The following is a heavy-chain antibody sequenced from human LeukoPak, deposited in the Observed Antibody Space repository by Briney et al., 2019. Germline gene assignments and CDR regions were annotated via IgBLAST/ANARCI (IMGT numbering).Heavy chain of an antibody. CDR3: AREPNYDILTGYYKGGDAFDI. J-gene: IGHJ3*02. V-gene: IGHV4-4*07. Sequence: PSETLSLTCNVSGGSISSYYWSWIRQPPGQGLGWIGRIYTNRSTNYNPSLKSRVTMSVDTSKNQFSLKLSSVTAADTAVYYCAREPNYDILTGYYKGGDAFDIWGQGTMVTVSS. D-gene: IGHD3-9*01. CDR1: GGSISSYY. CDR2: IYTNRST.